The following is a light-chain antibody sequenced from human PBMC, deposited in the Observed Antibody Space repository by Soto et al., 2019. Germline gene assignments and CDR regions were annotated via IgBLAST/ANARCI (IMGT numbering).Light chain of an antibody. CDR3: QQYGSSPLT. CDR2: GAS. CDR1: QSVSSSY. V-gene: IGKV3-20*01. J-gene: IGKJ4*01. Sequence: EIVLTQSPGTLSLSPGERATLSCRASQSVSSSYLAWYQQKPGQAPRLLIYGASSRATGIPDRFSCSVSGTDFTLTISRLEPEDCAVYYCQQYGSSPLTFGGGTKVEIK.